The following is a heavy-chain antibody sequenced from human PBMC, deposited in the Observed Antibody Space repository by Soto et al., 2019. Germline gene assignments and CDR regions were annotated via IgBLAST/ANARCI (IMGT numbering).Heavy chain of an antibody. V-gene: IGHV4-34*01. CDR1: GGSLSGYY. Sequence: SETLSLTCAVCGGSLSGYYWGWIRQPPGKGLEWIGEINHSGSTNFNPSLNSRVSISVDTSKKQFSLKLSSVTAADTAVYYCAARLKTTMNVCWYFDLWGHGTLVTVSS. D-gene: IGHD4-17*01. CDR2: INHSGST. J-gene: IGHJ5*02. CDR3: AARLKTTMNVCWYFDL.